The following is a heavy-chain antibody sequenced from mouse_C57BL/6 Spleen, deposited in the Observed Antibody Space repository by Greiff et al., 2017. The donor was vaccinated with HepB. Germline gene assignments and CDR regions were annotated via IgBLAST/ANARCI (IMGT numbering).Heavy chain of an antibody. D-gene: IGHD2-5*01. Sequence: QVQLQQPGAELVKPGASVKLSCKASGYTFTSYWMHWVKQRPGQGLEWIGMIHPNSGSTNYNEKFKSKATLTVDKSSSTAYMQLSSLTSEDSAVYYCAVYYSNYDAMDYWGQGTSVTVSS. V-gene: IGHV1-64*01. CDR2: IHPNSGST. CDR1: GYTFTSYW. J-gene: IGHJ4*01. CDR3: AVYYSNYDAMDY.